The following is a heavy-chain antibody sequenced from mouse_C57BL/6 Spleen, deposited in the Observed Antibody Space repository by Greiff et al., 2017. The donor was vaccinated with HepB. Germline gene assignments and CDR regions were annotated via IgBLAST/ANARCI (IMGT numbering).Heavy chain of an antibody. D-gene: IGHD1-1*01. CDR2: IYPGDGDT. Sequence: VQLQQSGPELVKPGASVKISCKASGYAFSSSWMNWVKQRPGKGLEWIGRIYPGDGDTNYNGKFKGKATLTADKSSSTAYMQLSSLTSEDSAVYFCSRGSTTVVGDYWRQGTTLTVSS. J-gene: IGHJ2*01. CDR1: GYAFSSSW. CDR3: SRGSTTVVGDY. V-gene: IGHV1-82*01.